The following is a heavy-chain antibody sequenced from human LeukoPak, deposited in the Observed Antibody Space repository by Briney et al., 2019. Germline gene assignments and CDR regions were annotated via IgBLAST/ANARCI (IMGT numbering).Heavy chain of an antibody. D-gene: IGHD3/OR15-3a*01. CDR2: IYYSGST. J-gene: IGHJ6*02. CDR3: ARDEVVPVGPYGMDV. V-gene: IGHV4-39*07. CDR1: GGSISSSSYH. Sequence: SETLSLTCTVSGGSISSSSYHWGWIRQPPGKGLEWIGSIYYSGSTYYNPSLKSRVTISVDTSKNQFSLKLSSVTAADTAVYYCARDEVVPVGPYGMDVWGQGTTVTVSS.